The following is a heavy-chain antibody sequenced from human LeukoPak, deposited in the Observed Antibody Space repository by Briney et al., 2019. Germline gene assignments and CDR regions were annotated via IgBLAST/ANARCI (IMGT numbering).Heavy chain of an antibody. J-gene: IGHJ4*02. CDR2: ISSSGSTI. V-gene: IGHV3-11*01. CDR3: ACLSIAVAGNLADY. CDR1: GFTFSDYY. Sequence: GGSLRLSCAASGFTFSDYYMSWIRQAPGKGLEWVSYISSSGSTIYYADSVKGRFTISRDNAKNSLYLQMNSLRAEDTAVYYCACLSIAVAGNLADYWGQGTLVTVSS. D-gene: IGHD6-19*01.